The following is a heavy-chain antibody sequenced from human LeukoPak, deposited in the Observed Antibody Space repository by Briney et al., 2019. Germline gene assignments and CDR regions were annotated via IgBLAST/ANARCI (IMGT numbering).Heavy chain of an antibody. Sequence: ASVKVSCKAFGYTFTSNYMHWVRQAPGQGPEWMGVISPSGGSTTYAQKFQGRVTLTRDMSTSTDYLELSSLRSEDTAVYYCARDSWYREGGWFDPWGQGTLVTVSS. CDR2: ISPSGGST. V-gene: IGHV1-46*01. CDR1: GYTFTSNY. J-gene: IGHJ5*02. CDR3: ARDSWYREGGWFDP. D-gene: IGHD6-13*01.